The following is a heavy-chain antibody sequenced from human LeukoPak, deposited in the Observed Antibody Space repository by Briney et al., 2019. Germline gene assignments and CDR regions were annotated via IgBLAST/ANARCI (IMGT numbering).Heavy chain of an antibody. Sequence: PGGSLCLSCAASGSTFSIHAMSWARQDPGEGMGWVSANSGCRSSTYYADSVKARFTISRVTSTNTLYMHMNSEGTEDTAVYYCARAFMESVYDSSGYYYFQHWGQGTLVTVSS. D-gene: IGHD3-22*01. CDR3: ARAFMESVYDSSGYYYFQH. V-gene: IGHV3-23*01. CDR1: GSTFSIHA. CDR2: NSGCRSST. J-gene: IGHJ1*01.